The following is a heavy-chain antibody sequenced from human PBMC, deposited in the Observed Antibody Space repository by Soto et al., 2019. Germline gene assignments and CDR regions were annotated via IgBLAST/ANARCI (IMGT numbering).Heavy chain of an antibody. Sequence: QVQLQQWGSGLLKPSETLSLTCAIYGGSFSGYYWHWIRQSPGKGLEWICEIHLSGRVNFTPCLKSRTSPSMDTSRNHFFLPLRSVTAADTAVYFCARTPTRGASAWLDPWGRGNRVTVSS. CDR2: IHLSGRV. J-gene: IGHJ5*02. CDR3: ARTPTRGASAWLDP. CDR1: GGSFSGYY. D-gene: IGHD1-26*01. V-gene: IGHV4-34*01.